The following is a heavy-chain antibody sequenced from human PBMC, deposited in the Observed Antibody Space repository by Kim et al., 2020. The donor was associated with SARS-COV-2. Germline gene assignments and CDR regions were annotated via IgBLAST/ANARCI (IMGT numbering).Heavy chain of an antibody. D-gene: IGHD2-15*01. J-gene: IGHJ6*02. Sequence: SETLSLTCAVYGGSFSGYYWSWIRQPPGKGLEWIGEINHSGSTNYNPSLKSRVTISVDTSKNQFSLKLSSVTAADTAVYYCARFNSVVGKKTNVVARLYYYGMDVWGQGTTVTVSS. V-gene: IGHV4-34*01. CDR2: INHSGST. CDR1: GGSFSGYY. CDR3: ARFNSVVGKKTNVVARLYYYGMDV.